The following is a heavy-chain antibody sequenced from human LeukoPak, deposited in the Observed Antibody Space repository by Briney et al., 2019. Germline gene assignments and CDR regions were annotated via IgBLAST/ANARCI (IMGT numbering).Heavy chain of an antibody. Sequence: PGGSLRLFCAASGFTFSSYSMNWVRQAPGKGLEWVSSISSSSSYIYYADSVKGRFTISRDNAKNSLYLQMNSLRAEDTAVYYCARDGELVALDAFDIWGQGTMVTVSS. V-gene: IGHV3-21*01. CDR3: ARDGELVALDAFDI. CDR1: GFTFSSYS. CDR2: ISSSSSYI. J-gene: IGHJ3*02. D-gene: IGHD1-7*01.